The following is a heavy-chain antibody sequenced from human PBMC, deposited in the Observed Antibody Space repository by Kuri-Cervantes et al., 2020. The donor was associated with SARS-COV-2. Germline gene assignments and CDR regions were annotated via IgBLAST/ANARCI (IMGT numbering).Heavy chain of an antibody. CDR1: GFTFSSYS. V-gene: IGHV3-21*01. D-gene: IGHD2-2*01. CDR3: ARKEGVVPAEDYFDY. Sequence: GGSLRLSCAASGFTFSSYSMNWVRQAPGKGLEWVSSISSSSSYIYYADSVKGRFTISRDNAKNSLYLQMNSLRAEDTAVYYCARKEGVVPAEDYFDYWGQGTLVTVSS. CDR2: ISSSSSYI. J-gene: IGHJ4*02.